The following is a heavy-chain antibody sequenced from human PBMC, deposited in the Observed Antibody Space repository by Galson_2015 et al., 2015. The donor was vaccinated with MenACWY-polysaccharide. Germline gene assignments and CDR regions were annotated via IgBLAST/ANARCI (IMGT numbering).Heavy chain of an antibody. V-gene: IGHV3-30-3*01. CDR1: GFTFRSYA. CDR3: ARSYCSRTTCYGMDV. J-gene: IGHJ6*02. D-gene: IGHD2-2*01. CDR2: ISYDATNK. Sequence: SLRLSCAASGFTFRSYAIHWVRQAPGKGLDWVAVISYDATNKYYGDSVEGRFTISRDNSKNTLYLQMNSLRGEDTAVYYCARSYCSRTTCYGMDVWGQGTTVTVSS.